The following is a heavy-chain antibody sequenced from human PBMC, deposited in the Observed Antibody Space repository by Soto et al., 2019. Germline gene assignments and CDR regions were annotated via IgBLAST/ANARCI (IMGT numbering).Heavy chain of an antibody. D-gene: IGHD3-3*01. CDR2: INHSGST. J-gene: IGHJ5*02. Sequence: QVQLQQWGAGLLKPSETLSLTCAVYGGSFSGYYWSWIRQPPGKGLEWIGEINHSGSTNYNPSLKSRVTISVDTSKNRFALRLSSVTAADTAVYYCARGDRWEWLPNNWFDPWGQGTLVTVSS. V-gene: IGHV4-34*01. CDR3: ARGDRWEWLPNNWFDP. CDR1: GGSFSGYY.